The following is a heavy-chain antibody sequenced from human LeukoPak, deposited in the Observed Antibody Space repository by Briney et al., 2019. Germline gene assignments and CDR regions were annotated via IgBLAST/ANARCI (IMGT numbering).Heavy chain of an antibody. D-gene: IGHD6-13*01. CDR2: AFYSGST. V-gene: IGHV4-59*01. Sequence: SETLSLTCTVSGGPISGYYWSWIRQPPGKGLEWVGYAFYSGSTYYNPSLKSRITISVDTSKNQFSLKLRSVTAADTAVYYCARWVAATGTDYFDYWGQGTLVTVSS. CDR1: GGPISGYY. J-gene: IGHJ4*02. CDR3: ARWVAATGTDYFDY.